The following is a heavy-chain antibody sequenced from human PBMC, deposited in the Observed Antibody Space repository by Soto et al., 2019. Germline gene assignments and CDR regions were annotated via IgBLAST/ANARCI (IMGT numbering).Heavy chain of an antibody. Sequence: QVQLVQSGAEVKEPGSSVKVSCKASGGTFSSYTISWVRQAPGQGLEWMGRIIPILGIANYAQKFQGRVTITADKSTSTAYMELSSLRSEDTAVYYCARGLAAGTTNYYGMDVWGQGTTVTVSS. V-gene: IGHV1-69*02. CDR3: ARGLAAGTTNYYGMDV. D-gene: IGHD1-1*01. CDR1: GGTFSSYT. CDR2: IIPILGIA. J-gene: IGHJ6*02.